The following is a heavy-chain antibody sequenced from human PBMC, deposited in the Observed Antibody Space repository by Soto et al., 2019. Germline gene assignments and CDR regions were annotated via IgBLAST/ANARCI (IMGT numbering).Heavy chain of an antibody. CDR3: ARSQRGRTALTFHY. D-gene: IGHD3-16*01. CDR2: IYYSGTT. Sequence: PSETLSLTCAVSGDSVSNDNYYWSWIRQPPGKGLEWIGYIYYSGTTNYNSYLKSRLSLSVDMSKNQFSLKLASVTAADTAVYFCARSQRGRTALTFHYWGQGALVTVSS. CDR1: GDSVSNDNYY. J-gene: IGHJ4*02. V-gene: IGHV4-61*01.